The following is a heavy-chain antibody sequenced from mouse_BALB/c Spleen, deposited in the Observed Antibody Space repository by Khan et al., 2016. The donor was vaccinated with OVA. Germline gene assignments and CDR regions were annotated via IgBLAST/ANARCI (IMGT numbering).Heavy chain of an antibody. J-gene: IGHJ2*01. D-gene: IGHD2-1*01. CDR1: GYTFINYW. CDR3: ARRGLLWDFDY. V-gene: IGHV1-7*01. CDR2: INPSTGYT. Sequence: QVQLKQSGAELAKPGASVKMSCKASGYTFINYWILWVKQRPGQGLEWIGYINPSTGYTEYNQNFKDKATLTADKSSSTAYMQLSSLTSEDSAVYYCARRGLLWDFDYWGQGNTLTVSS.